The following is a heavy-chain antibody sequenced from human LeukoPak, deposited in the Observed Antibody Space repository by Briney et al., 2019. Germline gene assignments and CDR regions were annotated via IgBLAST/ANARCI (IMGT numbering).Heavy chain of an antibody. J-gene: IGHJ5*02. CDR2: IYTSGST. V-gene: IGHV4-4*07. CDR3: ARYAVRGVIPVGSWFDP. Sequence: SETLSLTCTVPGGSISSYYWSWIRQPAGKGLEWIGRIYTSGSTNYNPSLKSRVTMSVDTSKNQFSLKLSSVTAADTAVYYCARYAVRGVIPVGSWFDPWGQGTLVTVSS. CDR1: GGSISSYY. D-gene: IGHD3-10*01.